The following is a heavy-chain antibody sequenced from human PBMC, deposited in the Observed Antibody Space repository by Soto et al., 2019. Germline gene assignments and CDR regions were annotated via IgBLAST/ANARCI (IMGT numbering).Heavy chain of an antibody. CDR3: ATXXXXXXPFTWELPDH. V-gene: IGHV1-45*02. CDR2: ITPFSGDV. Sequence: QTQLVQSGAEVKKTGSTVTVSCQALGSTFTDRYLHWVRQAPGQALEWMGWITPFSGDVHYAQKFQERVTITRDRXINTAYMRMXXLGSEDTAMYYCATXXXXXXPFTWELPDHWGQGTLVTVSS. D-gene: IGHD1-26*01. J-gene: IGHJ4*02. CDR1: GSTFTDRY.